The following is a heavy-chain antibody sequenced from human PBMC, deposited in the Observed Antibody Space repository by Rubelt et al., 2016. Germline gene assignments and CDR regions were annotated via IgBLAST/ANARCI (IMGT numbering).Heavy chain of an antibody. V-gene: IGHV4-59*08. CDR3: ARQVRVLYYSDY. Sequence: QVQLQESGPGLVKPSETLSLTCTVSGGSISGYYWSWIRQSPEKGLEWIGYIYYSGSTNYNPSLKSRVTISLDTSKNQFSLVLSSVTAADTAVYYCARQVRVLYYSDYWGQGTLVTVSS. J-gene: IGHJ4*02. CDR2: IYYSGST. CDR1: GGSISGYY.